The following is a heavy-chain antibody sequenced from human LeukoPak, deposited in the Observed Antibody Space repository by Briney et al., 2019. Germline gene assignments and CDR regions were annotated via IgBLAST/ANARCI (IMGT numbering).Heavy chain of an antibody. CDR1: GGSFSGYY. D-gene: IGHD4-17*01. Sequence: SETLSLTCAVYGGSFSGYYWSWIRQPPGKGLEWIGEINHSGSTNYNPSLKSRVTISVDTSKNQFSLKLSSVTAADTAVYCCARAGPTTAQGRPTDYWGQGTLVTVSS. CDR3: ARAGPTTAQGRPTDY. J-gene: IGHJ4*02. V-gene: IGHV4-34*01. CDR2: INHSGST.